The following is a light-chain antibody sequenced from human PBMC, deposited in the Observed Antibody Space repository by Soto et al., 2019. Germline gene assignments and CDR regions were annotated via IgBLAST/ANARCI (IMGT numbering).Light chain of an antibody. V-gene: IGKV1-5*03. CDR3: QQYKSYRA. J-gene: IGKJ1*01. CDR2: KAS. Sequence: DIQMTQSRSILSASVGDRVTITCRASQSIDTWLAWHQQKPGKAPKLLISKASSLESGVPSRFSGSGSGTEFTLTISSLQPDDFATYYCQQYKSYRAFGQGTKVEIK. CDR1: QSIDTW.